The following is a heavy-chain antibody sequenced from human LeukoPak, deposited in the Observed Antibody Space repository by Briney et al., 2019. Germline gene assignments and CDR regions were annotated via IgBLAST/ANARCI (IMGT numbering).Heavy chain of an antibody. CDR2: ISSSGSTI. J-gene: IGHJ5*02. Sequence: GGSLRLSCAASGFTFSDYYMSWIRQAPGKGLEWVSYISSSGSTIYYADSVKGRFTISRDNAKNSLYLQMNSLRAEDTAVYYCARERSYCSGATCSLDLWGQGTLVTVSS. V-gene: IGHV3-11*01. CDR3: ARERSYCSGATCSLDL. D-gene: IGHD2-15*01. CDR1: GFTFSDYY.